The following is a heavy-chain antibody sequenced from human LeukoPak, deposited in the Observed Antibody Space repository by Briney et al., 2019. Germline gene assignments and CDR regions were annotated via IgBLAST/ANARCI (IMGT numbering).Heavy chain of an antibody. D-gene: IGHD3-22*01. V-gene: IGHV3-23*01. CDR1: GFTFSSYA. CDR2: ISGSGGST. J-gene: IGHJ4*02. Sequence: GGSLRLSCAASGFTFSSYAMSWVRQAPGKGLEWVSGISGSGGSTYYADSVKGRFTISRDSSKNTLYMQMNSLRAEDTAVYYCAKGRDSSGSFDYWGQGALVTVSS. CDR3: AKGRDSSGSFDY.